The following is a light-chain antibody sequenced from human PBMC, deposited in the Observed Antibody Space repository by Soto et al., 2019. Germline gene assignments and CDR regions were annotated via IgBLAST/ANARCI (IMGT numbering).Light chain of an antibody. J-gene: IGLJ1*01. CDR3: SSYTNITTRAFV. CDR2: EVT. V-gene: IGLV2-14*01. CDR1: SGDIGSYNR. Sequence: QSVLTQPASVSGSPGQSITISCTGTSGDIGSYNRVSWYQQHPGKAPKLIIYEVTDRPSGVSNRFSGSKSDNTASLTISGLQAEDEAEYYCSSYTNITTRAFVFGTGTKLTVL.